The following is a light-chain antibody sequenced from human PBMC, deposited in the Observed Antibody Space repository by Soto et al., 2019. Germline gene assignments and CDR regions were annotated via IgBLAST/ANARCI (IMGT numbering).Light chain of an antibody. CDR2: GAS. Sequence: EIVMTQSPATLSVSPGERATLSCRASQSVSSNLAWYQQKPGQAPRLLIYGASIRATGIPARFSGSGSGTEFSLTISSLQSEDFEVYYCQQYNNWPLTFGGGTKVEIK. J-gene: IGKJ4*01. V-gene: IGKV3D-15*01. CDR1: QSVSSN. CDR3: QQYNNWPLT.